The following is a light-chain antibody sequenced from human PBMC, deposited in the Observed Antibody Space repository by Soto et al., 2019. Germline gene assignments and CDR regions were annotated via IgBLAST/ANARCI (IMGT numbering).Light chain of an antibody. CDR1: QNISRS. CDR3: QRYNKWPS. CDR2: AAS. J-gene: IGKJ3*01. Sequence: EIAMTQSPVTLPVSPRERARLSCRASQNISRSLAWYQQKPGQGPSLLIYAASTRATGIPARFRGSGSGTDFTLTISSLQSEDFAVYYCQRYNKWPSFGPGTKVDIK. V-gene: IGKV3-15*01.